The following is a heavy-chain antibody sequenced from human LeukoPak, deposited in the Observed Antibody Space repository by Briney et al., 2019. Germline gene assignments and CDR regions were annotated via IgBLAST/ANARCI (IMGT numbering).Heavy chain of an antibody. D-gene: IGHD3-22*01. CDR1: GFTFRNYW. CDR2: INQDGSVK. Sequence: PGGSLRLSCAASGFTFRNYWMSWVRQAPWKGLEWVGNINQDGSVKFYVDSVRGRFTISRDNAKSSLYLQMNSLRAEDTAVYYCATSRDSSGVDWGQGNLVTVSS. V-gene: IGHV3-7*01. CDR3: ATSRDSSGVD. J-gene: IGHJ4*02.